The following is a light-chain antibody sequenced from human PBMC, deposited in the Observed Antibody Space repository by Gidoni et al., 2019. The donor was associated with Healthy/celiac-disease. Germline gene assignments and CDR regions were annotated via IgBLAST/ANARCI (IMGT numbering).Light chain of an antibody. V-gene: IGLV1-40*01. CDR2: GNN. CDR1: SNIGAGYD. Sequence: QSVLTQPPSVSGAPGQRVTIPNSNIGAGYDVHWYQQLPGTAPKLLIHGNNNRPSGVPDRFSGSKSGTSASLAITGLQAEDEADYYCQSYDSSLSGSEVFGGGTKLTVL. CDR3: QSYDSSLSGSEV. J-gene: IGLJ2*01.